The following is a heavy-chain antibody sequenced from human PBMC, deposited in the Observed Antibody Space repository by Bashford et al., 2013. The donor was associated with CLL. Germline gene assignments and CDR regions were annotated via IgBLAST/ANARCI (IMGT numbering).Heavy chain of an antibody. CDR1: GDSVSSNSAA. CDR3: ARDRYYDFWSGYYIFDY. CDR2: TYYRSKWYN. V-gene: IGHV6-1*01. D-gene: IGHD3-3*01. Sequence: TLSLTCAISGDSVSSNSAAWNWIRQSPSRGLEWLGRTYYRSKWYNDYAVSVKSRITINPDTSKNQFSLQLNSVTPEDTAVYYCARDRYYDFWSGYYIFDYWGQGTLVTVSS. J-gene: IGHJ4*02.